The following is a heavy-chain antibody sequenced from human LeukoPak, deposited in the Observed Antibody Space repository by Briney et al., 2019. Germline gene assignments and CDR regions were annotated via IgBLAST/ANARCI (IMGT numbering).Heavy chain of an antibody. V-gene: IGHV3-20*04. Sequence: PGGSLRLSCAASGFTFDDYGMSWVRQALGKGLEWVSGINWNGGSTGYADSVKGRFTISRDNAKNSLYLQMNSLRAEDTALYYCARWRRSDDYGDYRAYFDYWGQGTLVTVSS. CDR3: ARWRRSDDYGDYRAYFDY. D-gene: IGHD4-17*01. J-gene: IGHJ4*02. CDR1: GFTFDDYG. CDR2: INWNGGST.